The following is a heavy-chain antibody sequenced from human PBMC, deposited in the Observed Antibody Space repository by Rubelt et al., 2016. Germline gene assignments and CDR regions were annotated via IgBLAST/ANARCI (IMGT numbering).Heavy chain of an antibody. J-gene: IGHJ4*02. CDR1: GGSISSSNW. CDR3: ARAGSGYGVVDY. Sequence: QVQLQESGPGLVKPSGTLSLTCAVSGGSISSSNWWSWVRQPPGQGLEWIGEINHSGSTNDNPSLKSRVTISVDTSKNQVSLKLRSVTAADTAVYYCARAGSGYGVVDYWGQGTLVTVSS. V-gene: IGHV4-4*02. CDR2: INHSGST. D-gene: IGHD3-22*01.